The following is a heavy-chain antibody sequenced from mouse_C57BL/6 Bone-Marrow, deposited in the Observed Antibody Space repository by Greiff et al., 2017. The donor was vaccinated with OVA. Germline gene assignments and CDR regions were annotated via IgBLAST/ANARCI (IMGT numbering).Heavy chain of an antibody. CDR1: GFNIKNTY. CDR3: ARSYGSSYYAMDY. D-gene: IGHD1-1*01. Sequence: EVKLQESVAELVRPGASVKLSCTASGFNIKNTYMHWVKQRPEQGLEWIGRIDPANGNTKYAPKFQGKATITADTSSNTAYLQLSSLTSEDTAIYYCARSYGSSYYAMDYWGQGTSVTVSS. V-gene: IGHV14-3*01. J-gene: IGHJ4*01. CDR2: IDPANGNT.